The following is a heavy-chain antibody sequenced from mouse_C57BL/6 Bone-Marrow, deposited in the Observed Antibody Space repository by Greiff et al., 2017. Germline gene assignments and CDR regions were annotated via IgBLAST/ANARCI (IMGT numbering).Heavy chain of an antibody. CDR3: ARDYYGKDY. V-gene: IGHV7-3*01. Sequence: EVQLVESGGGLVQPGGSLSLSCAASGFTFTDYYMSWVRQPPGKALEWLGFIRNKANGYTTEYSASVKGRFTISRDNSQSILYLQMNALRAEDSATYYGARDYYGKDYWGQGTTLTVSS. D-gene: IGHD1-1*01. CDR2: IRNKANGYTT. J-gene: IGHJ2*01. CDR1: GFTFTDYY.